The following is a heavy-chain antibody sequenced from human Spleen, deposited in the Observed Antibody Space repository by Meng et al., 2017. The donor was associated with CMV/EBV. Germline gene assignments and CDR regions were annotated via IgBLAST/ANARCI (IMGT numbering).Heavy chain of an antibody. Sequence: TFRRYNIKWVRQGPVRGLEWVSGITGNGGSTYYAGSVKGRFTISRDNSGDTVYLHMNSLRDEDTAIYYCARRPTYYGSGSYYEGGFDYWGQGTLVTVSS. D-gene: IGHD3-10*01. CDR2: ITGNGGST. V-gene: IGHV3-23*01. CDR3: ARRPTYYGSGSYYEGGFDY. J-gene: IGHJ4*02. CDR1: TFRRYN.